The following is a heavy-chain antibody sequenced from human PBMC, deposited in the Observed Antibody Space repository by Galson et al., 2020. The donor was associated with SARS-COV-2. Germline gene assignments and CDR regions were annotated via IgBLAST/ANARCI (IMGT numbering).Heavy chain of an antibody. V-gene: IGHV3-49*03. D-gene: IGHD2-2*02. CDR1: GFTFGDYA. CDR3: TRGPGCSSTSCYTYYYYYMDV. J-gene: IGHJ6*03. Sequence: GGSLRLSCTASGFTFGDYAMSWFRQAPGKGLEWVGFIRSKAYGGTTEYAASVKGRFTISRDDSKSIAYLQMNSLKTEDTAVYYCTRGPGCSSTSCYTYYYYYMDVWGKRTTVTVSS. CDR2: IRSKAYGGTT.